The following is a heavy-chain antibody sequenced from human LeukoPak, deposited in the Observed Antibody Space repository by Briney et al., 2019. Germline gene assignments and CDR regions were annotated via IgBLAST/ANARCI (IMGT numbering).Heavy chain of an antibody. D-gene: IGHD1-26*01. J-gene: IGHJ4*02. CDR2: IYSGGST. Sequence: GGSLRLSCAASGFTVSSNYMSWVRQAPGKGLEWVSVIYSGGSTYYADSVKGRFTISRDNSKNTLYLQMNSLRAEDTAVYYCARDLLGWELHYFDYWGQGTLVTVSS. V-gene: IGHV3-66*01. CDR3: ARDLLGWELHYFDY. CDR1: GFTVSSNY.